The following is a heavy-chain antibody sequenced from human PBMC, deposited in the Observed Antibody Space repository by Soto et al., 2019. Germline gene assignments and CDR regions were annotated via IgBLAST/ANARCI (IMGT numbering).Heavy chain of an antibody. CDR2: IYHSGST. CDR3: ARGTILLWFGELSGRGWFDP. V-gene: IGHV4-30-2*01. CDR1: GGSISSGGYS. D-gene: IGHD3-10*01. Sequence: SETLSLTCAVSGGSISSGGYSWSWIRQPPGKGLEWIGYIYHSGSTYYNPSLKSRVTISVDRSKNQFSLKLSSVTAADTAVYYCARGTILLWFGELSGRGWFDPWGQGTLVTGSS. J-gene: IGHJ5*02.